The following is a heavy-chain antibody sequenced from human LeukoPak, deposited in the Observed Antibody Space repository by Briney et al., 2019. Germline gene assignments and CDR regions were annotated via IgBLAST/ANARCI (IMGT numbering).Heavy chain of an antibody. CDR3: ARGANYYDSSGYYARYYYGMDV. J-gene: IGHJ6*02. CDR1: GGSISSSNW. CDR2: IYHSGST. Sequence: SETLSLTCAVSGGSISSSNWWSWVRQPPGKGLEWIGEIYHSGSTNYNPSLKSRVTISVDTSKNQFSLKLSSVTAADTAVYYCARGANYYDSSGYYARYYYGMDVWGQGTTVTVSS. V-gene: IGHV4-4*02. D-gene: IGHD3-22*01.